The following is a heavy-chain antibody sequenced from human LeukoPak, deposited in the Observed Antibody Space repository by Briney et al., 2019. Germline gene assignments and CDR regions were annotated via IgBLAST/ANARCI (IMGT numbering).Heavy chain of an antibody. CDR3: AMISGSYVYY. V-gene: IGHV1-46*01. D-gene: IGHD1-26*01. CDR2: INPSGGST. Sequence: ASVKVSCKASGYTFTNYYIHWVRQAPGQGLEWMGIINPSGGSTNFAQKFQGRVTMTTDTSTITVYMELSSLRSEDTAVYYCAMISGSYVYYWGQGTLVTVSS. CDR1: GYTFTNYY. J-gene: IGHJ4*02.